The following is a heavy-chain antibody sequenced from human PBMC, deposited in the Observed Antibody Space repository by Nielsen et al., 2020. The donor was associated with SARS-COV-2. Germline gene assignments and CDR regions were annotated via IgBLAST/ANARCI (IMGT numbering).Heavy chain of an antibody. CDR3: AREPRLIGALDY. CDR1: GFTFSSYA. D-gene: IGHD3-10*01. Sequence: GESLKISCAASGFTFSSYAMSWVRQAPGKGLEWVAVISYDGSNKYYADSVKGRFTISRDNSKNTLYLQMNSLRAEDTAVYYCAREPRLIGALDYWGQGTLVTVSS. J-gene: IGHJ4*02. V-gene: IGHV3-30-3*01. CDR2: ISYDGSNK.